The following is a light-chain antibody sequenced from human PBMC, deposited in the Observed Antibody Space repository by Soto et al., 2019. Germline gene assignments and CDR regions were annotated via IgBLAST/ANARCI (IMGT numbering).Light chain of an antibody. Sequence: QSALTQPASVSGSPGQSITISCTGASSDIGGYNYVSWYQQHPGKAPKLMIYDVTKWPSGVSHRFSGSKSGNTASLTISGLQPEDEADYYCSSYTSSSTLVFGGGTEVTVL. J-gene: IGLJ2*01. CDR1: SSDIGGYNY. V-gene: IGLV2-14*01. CDR2: DVT. CDR3: SSYTSSSTLV.